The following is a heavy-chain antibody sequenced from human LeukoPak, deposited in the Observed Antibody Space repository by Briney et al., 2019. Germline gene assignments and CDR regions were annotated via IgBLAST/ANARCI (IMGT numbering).Heavy chain of an antibody. V-gene: IGHV3-66*01. D-gene: IGHD2/OR15-2a*01. CDR3: ARVIEGGSYFDH. Sequence: PGGSLRLSCAASGFTVSNNYMSWVRQTPGKGLEWVSLIYSGGTTYYADSVKGRFTISRDNSKNTLYLQMNSLRAEDTAVYYCARVIEGGSYFDHWGQGTLVTVSS. J-gene: IGHJ4*02. CDR1: GFTVSNNY. CDR2: IYSGGTT.